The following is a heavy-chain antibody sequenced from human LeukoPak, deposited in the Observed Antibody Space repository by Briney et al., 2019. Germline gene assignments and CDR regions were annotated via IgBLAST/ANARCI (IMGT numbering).Heavy chain of an antibody. V-gene: IGHV3-48*03. J-gene: IGHJ4*02. Sequence: PGGSLRLSCAASGFTFSSYEMNWVRQAPGKGLEWVPYISTSGSTSGSTIYYAESVKGRFTISRDNAKNSLYLQMNSLRVEDTAVYYCARDRSVVYFDYWGQGTLVTVSS. D-gene: IGHD2-21*01. CDR3: ARDRSVVYFDY. CDR2: ISTSGSTSGSTI. CDR1: GFTFSSYE.